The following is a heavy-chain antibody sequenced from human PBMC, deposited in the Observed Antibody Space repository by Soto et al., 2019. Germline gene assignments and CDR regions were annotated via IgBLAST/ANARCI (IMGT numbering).Heavy chain of an antibody. J-gene: IGHJ4*02. CDR2: INHSGST. CDR3: ARGDLVADY. CDR1: GGSFSDYY. V-gene: IGHV4-34*01. D-gene: IGHD2-15*01. Sequence: QVLLQQWCAGLLKPSETLSLTCAVYGGSFSDYYWGRIRQPPGKGPEWIGEINHSGSTNYNPSLKSRVTISIDTSKNQIFLKLTSVTAADSAVYYCARGDLVADYWGQGTLVTVSS.